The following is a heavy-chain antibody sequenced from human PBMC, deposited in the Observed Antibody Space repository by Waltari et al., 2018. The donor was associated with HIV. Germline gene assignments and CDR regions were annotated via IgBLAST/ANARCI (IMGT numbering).Heavy chain of an antibody. CDR3: AREWGDGSVSYYPN. J-gene: IGHJ4*02. V-gene: IGHV3-33*01. D-gene: IGHD3-10*01. CDR2: IWYEGKKK. Sequence: QVQLVESGGGVVQPGRSLRLSCAASGFTFSSYGMHWVRQAPGKGLEWVAVIWYEGKKKNYTYSVKGRFTISRDNSKKTVKLQRNSLRAEDTAVYYCAREWGDGSVSYYPNWGQGTLVTVSS. CDR1: GFTFSSYG.